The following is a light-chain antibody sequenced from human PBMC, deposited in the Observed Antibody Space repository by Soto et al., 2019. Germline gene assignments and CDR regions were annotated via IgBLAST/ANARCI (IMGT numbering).Light chain of an antibody. V-gene: IGLV2-8*01. Sequence: QSVLTQPTSASGSPGQSVTISCTGTSNDVGGYNYVSWYQQHPGTAPKLMIYEVSKRPSGVPDRFSGSKSDNTASLTVSGLQAEDEADYYCSSYAGSNIVFGGGTKLTVL. CDR1: SNDVGGYNY. CDR2: EVS. J-gene: IGLJ2*01. CDR3: SSYAGSNIV.